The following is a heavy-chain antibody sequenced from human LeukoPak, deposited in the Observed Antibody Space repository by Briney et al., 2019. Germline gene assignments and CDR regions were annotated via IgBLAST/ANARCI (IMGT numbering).Heavy chain of an antibody. V-gene: IGHV1-18*01. CDR3: ARDLGYDILTGYRTYFDY. J-gene: IGHJ4*02. Sequence: ASVKVSCKASGYTFTSYGISWVRQAPGQGLECMGWISAYNGNTNYAQKLQGRVTMTTDTSTSTAYMELRSLRSDDTAVYYCARDLGYDILTGYRTYFDYWGQGTLVTVSS. D-gene: IGHD3-9*01. CDR1: GYTFTSYG. CDR2: ISAYNGNT.